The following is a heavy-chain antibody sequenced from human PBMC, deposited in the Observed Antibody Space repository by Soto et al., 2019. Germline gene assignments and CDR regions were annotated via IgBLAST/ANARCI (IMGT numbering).Heavy chain of an antibody. D-gene: IGHD2-15*01. J-gene: IGHJ5*02. CDR2: INPNSGGT. V-gene: IGHV1-2*02. CDR3: ARGDVRVVASFDP. CDR1: GYPFPDYY. Sequence: AGGRVSCKASGYPFPDYYIHWVRQAPGQGLEWMGWINPNSGGTNYAQKFQGRVTMTRDTSISTAYMELSRLISDDTAVYYCARGDVRVVASFDPWGQGALVTVSA.